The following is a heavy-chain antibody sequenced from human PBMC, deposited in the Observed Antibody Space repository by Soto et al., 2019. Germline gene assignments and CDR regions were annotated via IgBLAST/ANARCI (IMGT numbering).Heavy chain of an antibody. Sequence: ASVKVSCKASGYTFTSYGISWVRQAPGQGLEWMGIINPSGGSTSYAQKFQGRVTMTRDTSTSTVYMELSSLRSEDTAVYYCARNALYYDILTGSHTPTHYYMYVWGKGTTVTVSS. CDR1: GYTFTSYG. V-gene: IGHV1-46*03. J-gene: IGHJ6*03. D-gene: IGHD3-9*01. CDR3: ARNALYYDILTGSHTPTHYYMYV. CDR2: INPSGGST.